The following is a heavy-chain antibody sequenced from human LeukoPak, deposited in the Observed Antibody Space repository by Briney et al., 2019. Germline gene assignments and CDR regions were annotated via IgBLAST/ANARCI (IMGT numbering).Heavy chain of an antibody. CDR3: ARGVSVYDILTGYFDY. D-gene: IGHD3-9*01. Sequence: GRSLRLSCAASGFTFSSYAMHWVRQAPGKGLEWVAVISYDGSNKYYADSVKGRFTISRDNSKNTLYLQMNSLRAEATAVYYCARGVSVYDILTGYFDYWGQGTLVTVSS. CDR1: GFTFSSYA. J-gene: IGHJ4*02. CDR2: ISYDGSNK. V-gene: IGHV3-30*04.